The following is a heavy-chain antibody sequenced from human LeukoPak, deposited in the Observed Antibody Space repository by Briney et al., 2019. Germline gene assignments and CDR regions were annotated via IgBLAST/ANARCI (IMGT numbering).Heavy chain of an antibody. Sequence: QSGGSLRLSCAASGFTFGSYDMSWVRQAPGKGLEWVSFITPNADRTSYADSVEGRFTISRDNPRNTLYMQMNSLKDEDTALYYCAILHGYYDGSGYWVQWGQGTLVTVSS. V-gene: IGHV3-23*01. D-gene: IGHD3-22*01. CDR2: ITPNADRT. J-gene: IGHJ1*01. CDR1: GFTFGSYD. CDR3: AILHGYYDGSGYWVQ.